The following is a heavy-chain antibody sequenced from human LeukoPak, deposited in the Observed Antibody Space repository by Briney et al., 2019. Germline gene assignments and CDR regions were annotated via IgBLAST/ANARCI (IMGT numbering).Heavy chain of an antibody. CDR2: INPSGGST. D-gene: IGHD1-26*01. J-gene: IGHJ4*02. V-gene: IGHV1-46*01. CDR1: GYTFTSYY. Sequence: ASVKVSCKASGYTFTSYYMHWVRQAPGQGLEWMGIINPSGGSTGYAQKFQGRVTMTRDMSTSTVYMELSSLRSEDTAVYYCARDIVGATGGDYWGQGTLVTVSS. CDR3: ARDIVGATGGDY.